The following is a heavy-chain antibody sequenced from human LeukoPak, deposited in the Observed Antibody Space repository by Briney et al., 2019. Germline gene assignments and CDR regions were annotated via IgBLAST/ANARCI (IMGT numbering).Heavy chain of an antibody. Sequence: GGSLRLSCEASGFTFSSYWMSWVRQVPGKGLEWVANIKQDGSEKYYVDSVKGRFTISRDNAKNSLYLQMNSLRAEDTAVYYCAGAAAGPMYYFDYWGQGTLVTVSS. D-gene: IGHD6-13*01. V-gene: IGHV3-7*01. J-gene: IGHJ4*02. CDR1: GFTFSSYW. CDR3: AGAAAGPMYYFDY. CDR2: IKQDGSEK.